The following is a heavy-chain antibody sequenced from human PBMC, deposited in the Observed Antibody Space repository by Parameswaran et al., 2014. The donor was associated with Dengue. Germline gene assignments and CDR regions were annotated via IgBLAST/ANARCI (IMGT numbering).Heavy chain of an antibody. V-gene: IGHV1-69*01. Sequence: WVRQAPGQGLEWMGGIIPISGAPNYAQKFQGRVTITADEPSSTAYMELSSLRSEDTAIYYCATLPPWRDGYTFGRVHRIDYWGQGTLVTVSS. D-gene: IGHD5-24*01. CDR3: ATLPPWRDGYTFGRVHRIDY. J-gene: IGHJ4*02. CDR2: IIPISGAP.